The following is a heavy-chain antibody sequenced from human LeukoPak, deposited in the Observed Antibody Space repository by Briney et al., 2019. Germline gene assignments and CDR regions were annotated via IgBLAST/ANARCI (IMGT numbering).Heavy chain of an antibody. CDR3: AKQADSSGTDYMDV. CDR1: GFTFSSHG. CDR2: ISGSGGST. J-gene: IGHJ6*03. V-gene: IGHV3-23*01. Sequence: GGSLRLSCAASGFTFSSHGMSWVRQAPGKGLEWVSTISGSGGSTYYADSVKGRFTISRDNSKNTLYLQMNSLRAEDTAVYYCAKQADSSGTDYMDVWGKGTTVTISS. D-gene: IGHD3-22*01.